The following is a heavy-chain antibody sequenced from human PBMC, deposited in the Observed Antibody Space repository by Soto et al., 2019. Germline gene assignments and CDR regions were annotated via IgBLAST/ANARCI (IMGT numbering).Heavy chain of an antibody. J-gene: IGHJ4*02. CDR2: ISSSSSYI. D-gene: IGHD1-1*01. Sequence: EVQLVESGGGLVKPGGSLRLSCAASGFTFSSYSMNWVREAPGKGLEWVSSISSSSSYIYYADSVKGRFTISRDNAKNSLYLQMNSLRAEDTAVFYCARDPGTTGTTNLDYWGQGTLVTVSS. CDR3: ARDPGTTGTTNLDY. V-gene: IGHV3-21*01. CDR1: GFTFSSYS.